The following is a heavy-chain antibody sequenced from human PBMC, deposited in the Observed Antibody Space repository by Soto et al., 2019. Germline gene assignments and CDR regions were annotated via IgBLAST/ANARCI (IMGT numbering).Heavy chain of an antibody. D-gene: IGHD2-8*01. CDR3: AKAPSGQWRKKSLKCGY. J-gene: IGHJ4*02. CDR2: ISGSGGST. CDR1: GFTFSSYA. Sequence: EVQLLESGGGLVQPGGSLRLSCAASGFTFSSYAMSWVRQPPGKGLEWVSAISGSGGSTYYADSVKGRFTISRDTSKNSLNLQKNSLRAQDTAVNYCAKAPSGQWRKKSLKCGYWGQGSLVTVSS. V-gene: IGHV3-23*01.